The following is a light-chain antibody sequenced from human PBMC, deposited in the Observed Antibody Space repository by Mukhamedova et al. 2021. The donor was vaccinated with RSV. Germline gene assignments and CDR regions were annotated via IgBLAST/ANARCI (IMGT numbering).Light chain of an antibody. CDR2: EDT. V-gene: IGLV2-23*01. J-gene: IGLJ1*01. Sequence: EDTKRPSGVSNRFSGSKSGNTASLTISGLQAEDEAAYHCCSYAGYTTYVFGTGTTVTVL. CDR3: CSYAGYTTYV.